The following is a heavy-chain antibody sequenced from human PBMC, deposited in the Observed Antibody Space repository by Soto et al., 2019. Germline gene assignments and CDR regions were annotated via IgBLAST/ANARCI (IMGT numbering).Heavy chain of an antibody. Sequence: IHWNNGATGYADSVKGRFTIFKDNVKNSVYLQMNSLRTDDTAFYYCTEDILPGGADVWGQGTTVTVSS. J-gene: IGHJ6*02. CDR2: IHWNNGAT. V-gene: IGHV3-9*01. D-gene: IGHD3-16*01. CDR3: TEDILPGGADV.